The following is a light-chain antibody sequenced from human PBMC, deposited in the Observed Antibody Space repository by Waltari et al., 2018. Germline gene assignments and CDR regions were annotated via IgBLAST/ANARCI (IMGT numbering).Light chain of an antibody. CDR3: QQRNDWPLT. CDR2: DAS. CDR1: QSASKY. J-gene: IGKJ4*01. V-gene: IGKV3-11*01. Sequence: EIVLTQSPATLSLSPGERATLSCRASQSASKYVAWYQQRPGQPPRLLIYDASNRAAGVPDRFDACGSGTDCTLTINSLEPEDFAVYYCQQRNDWPLTFGGGTRVEIK.